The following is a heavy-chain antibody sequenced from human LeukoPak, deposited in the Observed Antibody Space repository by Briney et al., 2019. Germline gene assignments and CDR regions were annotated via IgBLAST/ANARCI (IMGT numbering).Heavy chain of an antibody. CDR3: ARGFRFGESYMDV. D-gene: IGHD3-10*01. Sequence: ASVKVSCKVSGYTLTELSMHWVRQAPGQGLEWMGGIIPIFGTANYAQKFQGRVTITADESTSTAYMELSSLRSEDTAVYYCARGFRFGESYMDVWGKGTTVTISS. CDR2: IIPIFGTA. J-gene: IGHJ6*03. CDR1: GYTLTELS. V-gene: IGHV1-69*13.